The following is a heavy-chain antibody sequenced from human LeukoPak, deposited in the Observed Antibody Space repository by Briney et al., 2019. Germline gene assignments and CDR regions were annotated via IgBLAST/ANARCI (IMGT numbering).Heavy chain of an antibody. V-gene: IGHV1-2*02. D-gene: IGHD2-8*02. J-gene: IGHJ4*02. CDR2: NNPNSGGT. CDR1: GYSFTAFY. Sequence: ASVKVSCKTSGYSFTAFYIHWVRQAPGQGLEWMGWNNPNSGGTNYAQKFQGRVTMTRDTSITTAYMELSRLRSDDTAVYYCARDTGIPMAPLDYWGQGTLVTVSS. CDR3: ARDTGIPMAPLDY.